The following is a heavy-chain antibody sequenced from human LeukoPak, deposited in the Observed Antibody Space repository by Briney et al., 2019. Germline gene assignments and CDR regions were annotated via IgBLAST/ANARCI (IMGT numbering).Heavy chain of an antibody. CDR2: INPNSGGT. CDR1: GYTFTGYY. D-gene: IGHD3-3*01. Sequence: GASVKVSCKASGYTFTGYYMHWVRQAPGQGLEWVGWINPNSGGTNYAQKFQGRVTMTRDTSISTAYMELSRLRSDDTAVYYCARGLSITIFGAGGYWGQGTLVTVSS. J-gene: IGHJ4*02. CDR3: ARGLSITIFGAGGY. V-gene: IGHV1-2*02.